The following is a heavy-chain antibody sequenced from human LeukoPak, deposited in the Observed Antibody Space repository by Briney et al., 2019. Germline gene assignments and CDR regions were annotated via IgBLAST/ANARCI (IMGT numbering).Heavy chain of an antibody. J-gene: IGHJ4*02. Sequence: NPSETLSLTCTVSGGLISSSSYYWGRIRQPPEKGLDWLGNFYYSGSTYYHPSLKSRVTISVDTSKNQSSLNLSSVTAADTAVYYCARTAGVAVAGSRQYFDYWGQGTLVTVSS. CDR2: FYYSGST. D-gene: IGHD6-19*01. CDR3: ARTAGVAVAGSRQYFDY. CDR1: GGLISSSSYY. V-gene: IGHV4-39*01.